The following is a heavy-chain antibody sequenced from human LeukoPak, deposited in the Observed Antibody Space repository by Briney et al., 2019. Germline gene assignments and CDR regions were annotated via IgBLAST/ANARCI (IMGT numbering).Heavy chain of an antibody. J-gene: IGHJ3*02. V-gene: IGHV3-7*01. CDR3: ARDPSYGPDAFDI. D-gene: IGHD4-17*01. Sequence: GGSLRLSCAASGFIFSNYWMSWVRQAPGKGLEGVANIKKDGSEKYYVDSVKGRFTISRDNTKNSLYLEMNSLRAEDTAVYYCARDPSYGPDAFDIWGQGTMVTVSS. CDR2: IKKDGSEK. CDR1: GFIFSNYW.